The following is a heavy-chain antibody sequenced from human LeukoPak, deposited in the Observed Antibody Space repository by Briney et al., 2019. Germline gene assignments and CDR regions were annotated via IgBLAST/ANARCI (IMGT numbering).Heavy chain of an antibody. CDR1: GGTFSSYA. V-gene: IGHV1-69*13. J-gene: IGHJ6*03. D-gene: IGHD3-10*01. CDR2: IIPIFGTA. CDR3: ARRRASGGYYYYYYMDV. Sequence: SVKVSCKASGGTFSSYAISWVRQAPGQGLEWMGGIIPIFGTANYAQKFQGRVTITADESTSTAYMELSSLRSEDTAVYYCARRRASGGYYYYYYMDVWGKGTTVTVPS.